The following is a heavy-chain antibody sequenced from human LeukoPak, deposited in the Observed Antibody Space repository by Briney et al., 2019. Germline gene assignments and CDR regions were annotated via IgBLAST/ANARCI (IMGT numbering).Heavy chain of an antibody. J-gene: IGHJ4*02. CDR3: ANDPTTYDYVWGSYQALLN. CDR2: ISSSSGTI. Sequence: PGGSLRLSCAASGFTFSTYSMNWVRQAPGRGLEWVSYISSSSGTIYYADSVKGRFTISRDNAKNSLYLQMNRLRDEDTAVYYCANDPTTYDYVWGSYQALLNWGQGTLVTVSS. CDR1: GFTFSTYS. D-gene: IGHD3-16*02. V-gene: IGHV3-48*02.